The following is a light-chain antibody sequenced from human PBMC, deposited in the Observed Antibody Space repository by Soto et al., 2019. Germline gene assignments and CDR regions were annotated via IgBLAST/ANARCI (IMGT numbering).Light chain of an antibody. V-gene: IGLV2-23*02. CDR1: SRDIGSYDL. CDR3: CSYAGRTTTYV. CDR2: DVN. J-gene: IGLJ1*01. Sequence: QSALTQPASVSGSPGQSITISCAGTSRDIGSYDLVSWYQQHPGKVPKLIISDVNKRPSGVSDRFSGSKSGNTASLTISGFQAEDEAEYYCCSYAGRTTTYVLGTGTKVTVL.